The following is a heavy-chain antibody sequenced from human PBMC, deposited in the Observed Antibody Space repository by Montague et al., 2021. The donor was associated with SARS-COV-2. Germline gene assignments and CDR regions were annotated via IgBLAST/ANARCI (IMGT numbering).Heavy chain of an antibody. J-gene: IGHJ6*02. CDR1: GDSISYRSYY. CDR2: VSYSGST. V-gene: IGHV4-39*07. CDR3: ARDKGWLVSTDFSYGMDV. Sequence: SETLSLTCAVSGDSISYRSYYWGWIRQPPGKGLEWIGTVSYSGSTYYNASLKSRVIILLDRSKKQVSLKVISVTAADTGVYFCARDKGWLVSTDFSYGMDVWGQGTTVIVSS. D-gene: IGHD6-19*01.